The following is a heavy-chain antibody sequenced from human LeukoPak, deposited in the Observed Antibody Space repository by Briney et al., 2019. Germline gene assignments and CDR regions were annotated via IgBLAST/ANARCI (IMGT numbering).Heavy chain of an antibody. D-gene: IGHD3-10*01. V-gene: IGHV1-2*02. CDR3: ARGGYYYGSGSYRPLDY. CDR1: GGTFSSYA. J-gene: IGHJ4*02. Sequence: VASVKVSCKASGGTFSSYAISWVRQAPGQGLEWMGWINPNSGGTNYAQKFQGRVTMTRDTSISTAYMELSRLRSDDTAVYYCARGGYYYGSGSYRPLDYWGQGTLVTVSS. CDR2: INPNSGGT.